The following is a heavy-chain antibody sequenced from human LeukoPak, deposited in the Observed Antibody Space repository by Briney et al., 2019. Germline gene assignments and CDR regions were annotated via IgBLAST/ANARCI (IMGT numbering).Heavy chain of an antibody. Sequence: SETLSLTCAVYGGSFSNYYWSWIRQPPGKGLEWIGEINHSGSTNYSPSLKSRVSISVDTSKNQFSLKLRSVTAADTAVYYCARAGWFGELYGPLDYWGQGTLVTVSS. CDR2: INHSGST. D-gene: IGHD3-10*01. J-gene: IGHJ4*02. V-gene: IGHV4-34*01. CDR3: ARAGWFGELYGPLDY. CDR1: GGSFSNYY.